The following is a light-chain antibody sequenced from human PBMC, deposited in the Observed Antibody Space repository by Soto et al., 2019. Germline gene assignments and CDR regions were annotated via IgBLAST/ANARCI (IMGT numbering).Light chain of an antibody. J-gene: IGLJ3*02. Sequence: QSVLTQAPSASGTPGQGVTISCSGSGSNIASNTVSWYHQLPGTAPKLLMYNNNQRPSGVPDRFSGSKSGTSASLAISGLQSEDEADDYCATWDDSLNGVVFGGGTQLTVL. V-gene: IGLV1-44*01. CDR1: GSNIASNT. CDR2: NNN. CDR3: ATWDDSLNGVV.